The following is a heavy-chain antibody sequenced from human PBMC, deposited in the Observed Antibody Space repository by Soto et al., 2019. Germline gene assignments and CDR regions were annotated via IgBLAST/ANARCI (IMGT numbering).Heavy chain of an antibody. J-gene: IGHJ3*02. CDR1: GFTFSSYA. CDR3: AKEAAEDSSGYSAFDI. D-gene: IGHD3-22*01. CDR2: ISGSGGST. Sequence: GGSLRLSCAASGFTFSSYAMSWVRQAPGKGLEWVSAISGSGGSTYYADSVKGRFTISRDNSKNTLYLQMNSLRAEDTAVYYCAKEAAEDSSGYSAFDIWGQGTMVTVSS. V-gene: IGHV3-23*01.